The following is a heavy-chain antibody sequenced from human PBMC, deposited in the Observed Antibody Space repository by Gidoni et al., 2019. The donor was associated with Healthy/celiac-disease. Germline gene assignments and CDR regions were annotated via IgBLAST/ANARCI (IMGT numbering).Heavy chain of an antibody. J-gene: IGHJ6*02. CDR1: GLTSGSYS. CDR3: ARVGFYSSGYLGMDV. D-gene: IGHD6-19*01. V-gene: IGHV3-48*01. Sequence: EVQLVASGGGLVQPGGSLSLSCAASGLTSGSYSMNWVRQAPGKGLEWVSYISSSSSTIYYADSVKGRFTISRDNAKNSLYLQMNSLRAEDTAVYYCARVGFYSSGYLGMDVWGQGTTVTVSS. CDR2: ISSSSSTI.